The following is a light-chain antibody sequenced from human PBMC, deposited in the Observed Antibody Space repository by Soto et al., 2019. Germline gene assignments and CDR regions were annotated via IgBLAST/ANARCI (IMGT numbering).Light chain of an antibody. Sequence: QSVLTQPASVAGSPGQPITISCTGTSSDVGGYNYVSWYQQHPGKAPKVMIYDVSNRPSGVSNRFSGSKSGNTASLTISGLQAEDEDDYYCGSYTTSSTLYVFGTGTKLTVL. CDR2: DVS. CDR1: SSDVGGYNY. CDR3: GSYTTSSTLYV. J-gene: IGLJ1*01. V-gene: IGLV2-14*01.